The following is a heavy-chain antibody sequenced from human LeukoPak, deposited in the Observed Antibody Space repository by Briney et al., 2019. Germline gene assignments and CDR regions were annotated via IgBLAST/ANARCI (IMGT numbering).Heavy chain of an antibody. CDR3: ARGPGAIGY. CDR1: GGSISSSRYY. J-gene: IGHJ4*02. CDR2: IYYSGST. Sequence: SETLSLTCTVSGGSISSSRYYWGWIRQPPGKGLEWIGSIYYSGSTYYNPSLKSRVTISVDTSKNQFSLKLSSVTAADTAVYYCARGPGAIGYWGQGTLVTVSS. V-gene: IGHV4-39*01. D-gene: IGHD3-10*01.